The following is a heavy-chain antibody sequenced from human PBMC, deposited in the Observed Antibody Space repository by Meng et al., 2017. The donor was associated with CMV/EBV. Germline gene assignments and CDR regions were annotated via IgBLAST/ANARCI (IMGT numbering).Heavy chain of an antibody. Sequence: ASVKVSCKASGYTFTSYGISWVRQAPGQGLEWMGWISAYNGNTNYAQKLQGRVTMTTDTSTSTAYMELRSLRSDDTAVYYCASMRPLAVGWTRFDPWGQGTLVTVSS. V-gene: IGHV1-18*01. CDR1: GYTFTSYG. J-gene: IGHJ5*02. CDR3: ASMRPLAVGWTRFDP. CDR2: ISAYNGNT. D-gene: IGHD3/OR15-3a*01.